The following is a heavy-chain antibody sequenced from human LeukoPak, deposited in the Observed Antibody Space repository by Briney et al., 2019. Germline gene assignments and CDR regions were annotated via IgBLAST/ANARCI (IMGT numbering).Heavy chain of an antibody. CDR3: AKGGRASDYYMDV. Sequence: PGGSLRLSCAASGFTFSSYSMNWVRQAPGKGLEWVSYISSSSSTIYYADSVKGRFTISRDNAKNSLYLQMNSLRAEDMALYYCAKGGRASDYYMDVWGKGTTVTVSS. CDR2: ISSSSSTI. J-gene: IGHJ6*03. D-gene: IGHD3-10*01. V-gene: IGHV3-48*04. CDR1: GFTFSSYS.